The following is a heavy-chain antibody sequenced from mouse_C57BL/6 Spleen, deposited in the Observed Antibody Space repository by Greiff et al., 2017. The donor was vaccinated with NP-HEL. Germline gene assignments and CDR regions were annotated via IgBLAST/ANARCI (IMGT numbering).Heavy chain of an antibody. Sequence: EVKLVESGEGLVKPGGSLKLSCAASGFTFSSYAMSWVRQTPEKRLEWVAYISSGGDYIYYADTVKGRFTISRDNARNTLYLQMSSLKSEDTAMYYCTREGYYGSNDYWGQGTTLTVSS. CDR2: ISSGGDYI. D-gene: IGHD1-1*01. V-gene: IGHV5-9-1*02. CDR1: GFTFSSYA. J-gene: IGHJ2*01. CDR3: TREGYYGSNDY.